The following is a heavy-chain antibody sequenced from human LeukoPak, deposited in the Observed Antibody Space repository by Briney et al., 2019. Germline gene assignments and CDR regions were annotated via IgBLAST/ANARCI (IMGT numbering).Heavy chain of an antibody. CDR3: TRGPSSNRFAI. CDR2: IKVDGSDK. D-gene: IGHD3-3*01. CDR1: GLTFVNYW. V-gene: IGHV3-7*01. Sequence: GGSLRLSCAASGLTFVNYWMTWVRQAPGKGLEWVANIKVDGSDKYYVDSVKGRFTISRDNAKNSLYLQMNSLRAEDTAVYYCTRGPSSNRFAIWGQGTMVTVSS. J-gene: IGHJ3*02.